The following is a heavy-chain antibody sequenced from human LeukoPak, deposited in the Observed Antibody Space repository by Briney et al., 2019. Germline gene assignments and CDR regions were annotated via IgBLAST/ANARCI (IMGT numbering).Heavy chain of an antibody. J-gene: IGHJ4*02. CDR3: SRGEGDDY. Sequence: PGGSLRLSCAASGFTFSSYWMSWVRQAPGKGLEWVANINGDESEKYYVDSVKARFTISRHNAKNSLYLQMNSLRVDDTAIYYCSRGEGDDYWGQGTLVTVSS. CDR1: GFTFSSYW. D-gene: IGHD3-10*01. V-gene: IGHV3-7*01. CDR2: INGDESEK.